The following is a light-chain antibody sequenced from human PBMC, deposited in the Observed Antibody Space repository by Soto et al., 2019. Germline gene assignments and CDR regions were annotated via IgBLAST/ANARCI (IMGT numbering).Light chain of an antibody. Sequence: EIVMTQSPATLSVSPGERATLSCRASQSVSSNLAWYQQKPGQAPRLLIYGASTRATGIPARFSGSGSGIEFTLTISSVQSEDFAVYYCQQYNNWLRTFGQGTKLEIK. CDR2: GAS. CDR3: QQYNNWLRT. J-gene: IGKJ2*01. CDR1: QSVSSN. V-gene: IGKV3-15*01.